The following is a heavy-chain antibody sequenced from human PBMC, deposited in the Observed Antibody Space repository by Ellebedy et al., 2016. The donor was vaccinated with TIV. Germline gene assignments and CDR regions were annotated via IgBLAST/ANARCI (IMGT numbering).Heavy chain of an antibody. CDR2: INQDGNEK. D-gene: IGHD6-13*01. Sequence: GESLKISCVASGFTFSNSWMSWVRQAPGKGLEWLANINQDGNEKNHVDSVKGRFTISRDNAKNSLYLQMNSLRADDTALYYCARDAASGKTDYWGQGTLAIVSS. CDR3: ARDAASGKTDY. J-gene: IGHJ4*02. CDR1: GFTFSNSW. V-gene: IGHV3-7*01.